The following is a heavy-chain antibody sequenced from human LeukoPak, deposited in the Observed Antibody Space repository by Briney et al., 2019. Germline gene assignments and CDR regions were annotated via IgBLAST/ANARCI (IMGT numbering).Heavy chain of an antibody. J-gene: IGHJ6*03. V-gene: IGHV1-18*01. Sequence: ASVKVSCKASGYTFTSYGISWVRQAPGQGLEWMGWISAYNGNTNYAQKFQGRVTITADESTSTAYMELSSLRSEDTAVYYCARDRGRIYGDYDGYYYYYMDVWGKGTTVTISS. CDR1: GYTFTSYG. D-gene: IGHD4-17*01. CDR2: ISAYNGNT. CDR3: ARDRGRIYGDYDGYYYYYMDV.